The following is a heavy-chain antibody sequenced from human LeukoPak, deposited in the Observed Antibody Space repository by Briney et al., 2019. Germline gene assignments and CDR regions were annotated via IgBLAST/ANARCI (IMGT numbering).Heavy chain of an antibody. CDR1: GGSFSGYS. Sequence: SETLSLTYAVYGGSFSGYSWSWIRQPPGKGLEWIGETNQSGSTNYNPSLTSRAPISVDTSKNQFSLKLSSVTAADTAVYYCARGRLYCSGGSCYGTSPDYWGQGTLVTVSS. CDR3: ARGRLYCSGGSCYGTSPDY. CDR2: TNQSGST. J-gene: IGHJ4*02. D-gene: IGHD2-15*01. V-gene: IGHV4-34*01.